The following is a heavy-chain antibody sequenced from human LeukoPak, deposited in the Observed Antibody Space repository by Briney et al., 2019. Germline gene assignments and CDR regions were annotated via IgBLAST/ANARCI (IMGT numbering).Heavy chain of an antibody. CDR1: RFTLSNYW. V-gene: IGHV3-7*01. D-gene: IGHD6-19*01. CDR2: IKQDGSGT. J-gene: IGHJ4*02. Sequence: GGSLRLSCAASRFTLSNYWMSWVRQAPGKGLEWVANIKQDGSGTYYVDSVKGRFTISRDNAKNSLSLQMNSLRAEDTAVYYCARQRGSGSLDYWGQGTLVTVSS. CDR3: ARQRGSGSLDY.